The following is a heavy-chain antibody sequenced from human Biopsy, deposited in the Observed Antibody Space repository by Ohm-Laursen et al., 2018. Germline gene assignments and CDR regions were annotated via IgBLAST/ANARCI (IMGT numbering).Heavy chain of an antibody. Sequence: LRLSCSASGFSVSSYDMNWVRQTPGKGLEWIGEINHSGSTNYKPSLDSRVAISADTSKNQFSLNLYSVTAADTAVYFCARGLPRIAPMVRGRRTWFDPWGQGTLVTVSS. CDR3: ARGLPRIAPMVRGRRTWFDP. J-gene: IGHJ5*02. CDR1: GFSVSSYD. D-gene: IGHD3-10*01. V-gene: IGHV4-34*01. CDR2: INHSGST.